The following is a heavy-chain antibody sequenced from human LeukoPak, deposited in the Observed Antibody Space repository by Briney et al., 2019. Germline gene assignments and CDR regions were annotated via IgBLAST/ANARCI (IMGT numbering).Heavy chain of an antibody. CDR2: ISGSGGST. J-gene: IGHJ6*02. CDR3: AKVMGTSTVSNFYYYGMDV. CDR1: GFTFSSYV. D-gene: IGHD5-12*01. Sequence: GGSLSLSCVASGFTFSSYVMSWVRQAPGKGLEWVSAISGSGGSTYYADSVKGRFTISRDNSKNTVYLQMNSLRAEDTAIYYCAKVMGTSTVSNFYYYGMDVWGQGTTVTVSS. V-gene: IGHV3-23*01.